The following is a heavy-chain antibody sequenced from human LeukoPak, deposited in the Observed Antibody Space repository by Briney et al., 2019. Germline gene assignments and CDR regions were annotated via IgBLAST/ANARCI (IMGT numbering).Heavy chain of an antibody. Sequence: AGGSLRLSCAASGFTFDDYAMHWVRHAPGKGLEWVSGISWNSGSIGYADSVKGRFTISRDNAKNSLYLQMNSLRAEDTALYYCAKVRRGYSYGYVDYWGQGTLVTVSS. CDR2: ISWNSGSI. CDR1: GFTFDDYA. J-gene: IGHJ4*02. D-gene: IGHD5-18*01. CDR3: AKVRRGYSYGYVDY. V-gene: IGHV3-9*01.